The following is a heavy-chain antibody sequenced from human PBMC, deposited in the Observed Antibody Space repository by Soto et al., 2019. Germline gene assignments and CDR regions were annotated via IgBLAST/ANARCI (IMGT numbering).Heavy chain of an antibody. V-gene: IGHV4-61*01. J-gene: IGHJ3*02. CDR1: GGSVSSGSYY. CDR3: ASAGYGSGSGDAFDI. D-gene: IGHD3-10*01. CDR2: IYYSGST. Sequence: ETLSLTCPVSGGSVSSGSYYWSWIRQPPGKGLEWIGYIYYSGSTNYSPALKSRVTISVDTSKNQCSLKLSSVTAADTAVYYWASAGYGSGSGDAFDIWGQGTMVTVSS.